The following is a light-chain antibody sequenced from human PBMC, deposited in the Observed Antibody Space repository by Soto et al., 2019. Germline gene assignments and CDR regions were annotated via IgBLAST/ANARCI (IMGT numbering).Light chain of an antibody. J-gene: IGLJ2*01. V-gene: IGLV2-8*01. CDR1: SSDVGGYNY. CDR3: SSYAAITNVV. Sequence: QSALTQPPSASGSPGQSVTISCTGTSSDVGGYNYVSWYQQHPGKAPKLMIYGVSKRPSGVPDRFSGSKSGNTASLTVSGLQAEDEADYYCSSYAAITNVVFGGGTKVTVL. CDR2: GVS.